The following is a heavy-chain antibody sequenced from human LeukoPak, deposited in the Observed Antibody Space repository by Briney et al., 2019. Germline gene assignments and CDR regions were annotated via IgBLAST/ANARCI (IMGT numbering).Heavy chain of an antibody. J-gene: IGHJ4*02. CDR1: GGTFSSYA. Sequence: ASVKVSCKASGGTFSSYAISWVRQAPGQGLEWMGGIIPIFGTANYAQKFQGRVTITTDESTSTAYMELSSLRSEDTAVYYCARTRLKDYGSGSYADVVYFDYWGQGTLVTVSS. V-gene: IGHV1-69*05. CDR3: ARTRLKDYGSGSYADVVYFDY. D-gene: IGHD3-10*01. CDR2: IIPIFGTA.